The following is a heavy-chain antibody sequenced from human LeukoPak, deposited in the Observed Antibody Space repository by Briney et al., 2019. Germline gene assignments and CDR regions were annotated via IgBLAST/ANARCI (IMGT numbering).Heavy chain of an antibody. V-gene: IGHV4-59*12. J-gene: IGHJ4*02. D-gene: IGHD3-22*01. CDR3: ARDRALYDSSGYDAY. Sequence: PSETLSLTCTVSGGSISSYYWSWIRQPPGKGPEWIGYIYYSGSTYYNPSLKSRVTISVDTSKNQFSLKLSSVTAADTAVYYCARDRALYDSSGYDAYWGQGTLVTVSS. CDR2: IYYSGST. CDR1: GGSISSYY.